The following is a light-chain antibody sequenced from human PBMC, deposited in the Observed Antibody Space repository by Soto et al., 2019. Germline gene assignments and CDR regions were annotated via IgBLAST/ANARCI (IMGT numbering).Light chain of an antibody. CDR3: QQYYGSPLT. CDR1: QSVFYSSNNKNY. J-gene: IGKJ4*01. Sequence: DIVMTQSPDSLAVSLGERDTIHCKSSQSVFYSSNNKNYLAWYQQKPGQPPKLLIYWASIREFGVPDRFSGSGSGTDFTLTISSLQAEDVAVYYCQQYYGSPLTFGGGTKVEI. V-gene: IGKV4-1*01. CDR2: WAS.